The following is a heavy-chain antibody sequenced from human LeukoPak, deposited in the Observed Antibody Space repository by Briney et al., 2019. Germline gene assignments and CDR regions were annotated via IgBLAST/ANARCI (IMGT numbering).Heavy chain of an antibody. D-gene: IGHD1-1*01. V-gene: IGHV3-74*01. Sequence: GGSLRLSCAASGFTFSSYWMHWVRQAPGKELVWVSRINSDGSSTSYADSVKGRFTISRDNAKNTLYLQMNSLRAEDTAVYYCARDRDRFWNDANDAFDIWGQGTMVTVSS. CDR3: ARDRDRFWNDANDAFDI. J-gene: IGHJ3*02. CDR2: INSDGSST. CDR1: GFTFSSYW.